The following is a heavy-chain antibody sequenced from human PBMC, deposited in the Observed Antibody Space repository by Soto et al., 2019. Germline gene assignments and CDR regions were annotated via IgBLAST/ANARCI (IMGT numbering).Heavy chain of an antibody. V-gene: IGHV4-4*02. CDR3: MMFPGFYKVAS. CDR2: MFHSGTT. J-gene: IGHJ5*02. D-gene: IGHD3-22*01. Sequence: QLQLQESGPGLVKPSGTLSLTCAVSGDSVSSNKWWGWVRQSPGKGLEWMADMFHSGTTNYSPSLGSGVTLSIDKSKTQFSLRLNSVTVADTAVYFCMMFPGFYKVASWRQGTVVTVSS. CDR1: GDSVSSNKW.